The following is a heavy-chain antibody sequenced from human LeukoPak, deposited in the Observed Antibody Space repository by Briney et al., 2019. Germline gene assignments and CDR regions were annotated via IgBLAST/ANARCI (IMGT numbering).Heavy chain of an antibody. D-gene: IGHD4-17*01. CDR3: AKAAYGDYVNWFDP. CDR1: GFTFSSRA. J-gene: IGHJ5*02. Sequence: GGSLRLSCAASGFTFSSRAMNWVRQAPGKGLEWVSSIGGIGASTYYADSVKGRFTISRDNSKNTLYLQMNSLRGEDTALYYCAKAAYGDYVNWFDPWGQGILVIVSS. V-gene: IGHV3-23*01. CDR2: IGGIGAST.